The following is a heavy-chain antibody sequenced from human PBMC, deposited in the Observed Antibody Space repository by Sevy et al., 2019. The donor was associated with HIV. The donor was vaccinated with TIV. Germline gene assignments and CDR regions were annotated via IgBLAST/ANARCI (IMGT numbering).Heavy chain of an antibody. V-gene: IGHV3-7*01. CDR2: VEPDGGNK. Sequence: GGSLRLSCAASGFTFSAYWMNWVRQAPGKGLEWVANVEPDGGNKHYVDSVEGRFTISRDNAKNSLYLKMNSLRVEETAVYYCAQERLGRFDSWGQGTLVTVS. CDR1: GFTFSAYW. D-gene: IGHD1-26*01. CDR3: AQERLGRFDS. J-gene: IGHJ4*02.